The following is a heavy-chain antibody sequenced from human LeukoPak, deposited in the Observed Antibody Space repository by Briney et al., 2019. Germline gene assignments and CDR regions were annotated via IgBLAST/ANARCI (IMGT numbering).Heavy chain of an antibody. D-gene: IGHD3-22*01. CDR3: ARVCSSGFCDAFDI. V-gene: IGHV4-39*07. J-gene: IGHJ3*02. Sequence: SETLSLTCTVSGGSISSSSYYWGWIRQPPGKGLEWIGSIYYSGSTYYNPSLKSRVTISVDTSKNQFSLKLSSVTAADTAVYYCARVCSSGFCDAFDIWGQGTMVTVSS. CDR2: IYYSGST. CDR1: GGSISSSSYY.